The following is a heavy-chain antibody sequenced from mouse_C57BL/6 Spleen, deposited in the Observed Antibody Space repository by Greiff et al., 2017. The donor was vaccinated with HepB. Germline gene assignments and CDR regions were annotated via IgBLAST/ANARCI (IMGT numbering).Heavy chain of an antibody. Sequence: QVQLQQPGAELVMPGASVKLSCKASGYTFTSYWMHWVKQRPGQGLEWIGEIDPSDSYTNYNQKFKGKSTLTVDKSSSTAYMQLSSLTSEDSAVYYCARAGNDGGGDYFDYWGQGTTLTVSS. J-gene: IGHJ2*01. CDR1: GYTFTSYW. CDR3: ARAGNDGGGDYFDY. D-gene: IGHD2-3*01. V-gene: IGHV1-69*01. CDR2: IDPSDSYT.